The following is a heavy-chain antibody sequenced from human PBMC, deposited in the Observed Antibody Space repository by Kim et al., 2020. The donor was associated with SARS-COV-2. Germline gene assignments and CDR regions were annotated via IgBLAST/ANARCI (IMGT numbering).Heavy chain of an antibody. Sequence: GGSLRLSCAASGFTFSSYSMNWVRQAPGKGLEWVSSMSSSSSYIYYADSVKGRFTISRDNAENSLYLQMNSLRAEDTAVYYCARDRVRGVIISAPYYYGMDVWGQGTTVTVSS. CDR1: GFTFSSYS. CDR2: MSSSSSYI. CDR3: ARDRVRGVIISAPYYYGMDV. D-gene: IGHD3-10*01. V-gene: IGHV3-21*01. J-gene: IGHJ6*02.